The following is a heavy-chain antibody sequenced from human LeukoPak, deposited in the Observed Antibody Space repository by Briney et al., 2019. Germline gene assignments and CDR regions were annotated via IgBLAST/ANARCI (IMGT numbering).Heavy chain of an antibody. Sequence: GRSLRLSCAASGFTFDDYAMHWVRQAPGKGLEWVSGISWNSGSIGYADSVKGRFTISRDNAKNSLYLQMNSLRAEDTALYYCAKDAECDSSGYYFHWGQGTLVTVSS. V-gene: IGHV3-9*01. CDR1: GFTFDDYA. CDR3: AKDAECDSSGYYFH. CDR2: ISWNSGSI. J-gene: IGHJ4*02. D-gene: IGHD3-22*01.